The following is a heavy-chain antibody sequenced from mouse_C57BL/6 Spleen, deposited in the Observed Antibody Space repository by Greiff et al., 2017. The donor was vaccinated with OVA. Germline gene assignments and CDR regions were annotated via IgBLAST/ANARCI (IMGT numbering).Heavy chain of an antibody. CDR2: IYPGSGST. J-gene: IGHJ2*01. Sequence: LVESGPELVKPGASVKLSCKASGYTFTSYWITWVKQRPGQGLEWIGDIYPGSGSTNYNEKFKSKATLTVDTSSSTAYMQLSSLTSEDSAVYYCARSPVDYWGQGTTLTVSS. CDR3: ARSPVDY. CDR1: GYTFTSYW. V-gene: IGHV1-55*01.